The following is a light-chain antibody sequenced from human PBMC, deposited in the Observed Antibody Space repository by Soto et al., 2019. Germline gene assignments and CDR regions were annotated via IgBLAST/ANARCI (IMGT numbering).Light chain of an antibody. J-gene: IGKJ1*01. CDR2: KAS. Sequence: DIQMTQSPSTLSASVGDRVTITCRASQIISRWLAWYQQRPGKAPKLLIYKASSLESGVPSRFSGSGSGTEFTLTISSLQPEDFATYYCLQDHDDSWTFGQRTKVDI. CDR1: QIISRW. V-gene: IGKV1-5*03. CDR3: LQDHDDSWT.